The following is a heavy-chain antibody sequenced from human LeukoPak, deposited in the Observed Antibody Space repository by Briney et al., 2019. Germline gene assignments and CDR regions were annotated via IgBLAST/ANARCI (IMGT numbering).Heavy chain of an antibody. CDR2: IYYSGST. V-gene: IGHV4-59*08. CDR3: ARHIVATNDAFDI. D-gene: IGHD5-12*01. Sequence: PSETLSLTCTVSGASLSPNYWSWIRQPPGKGLEWIGYIYYSGSTDYNPSLKSRVTISVDTSKNQFSLKLSSVTAADTAVYYCARHIVATNDAFDIWGQGTMVTVSS. J-gene: IGHJ3*02. CDR1: GASLSPNY.